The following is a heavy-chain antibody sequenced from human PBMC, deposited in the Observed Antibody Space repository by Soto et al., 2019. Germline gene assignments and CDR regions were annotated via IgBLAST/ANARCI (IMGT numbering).Heavy chain of an antibody. CDR1: GGSISSHY. J-gene: IGHJ6*02. CDR2: IYTSGST. Sequence: KTSETLSLTCTVSGGSISSHYWSWIRQPAGKGLEWIGRIYTSGSTNYNPSLKSRVTMSVDTSKNQFSLKLSSVTAADTAVYYCARAFRYCSGGSCRPGGMDVWGQGTTVTSP. V-gene: IGHV4-4*07. CDR3: ARAFRYCSGGSCRPGGMDV. D-gene: IGHD2-15*01.